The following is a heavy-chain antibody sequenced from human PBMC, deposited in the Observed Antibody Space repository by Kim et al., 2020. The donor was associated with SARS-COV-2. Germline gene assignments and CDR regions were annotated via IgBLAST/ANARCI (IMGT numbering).Heavy chain of an antibody. Sequence: SETLSLTCAVYGGSFSGYYWSWIRQPPGKGLEWIGEINHSGSTNYNPSLKSRVTISVDTSKNQFSLKLSSVTAADTAVYYCARGRIVVPAAMPPSNGMDVWGQGTTVTVSS. V-gene: IGHV4-34*01. D-gene: IGHD2-2*01. J-gene: IGHJ6*02. CDR1: GGSFSGYY. CDR3: ARGRIVVPAAMPPSNGMDV. CDR2: INHSGST.